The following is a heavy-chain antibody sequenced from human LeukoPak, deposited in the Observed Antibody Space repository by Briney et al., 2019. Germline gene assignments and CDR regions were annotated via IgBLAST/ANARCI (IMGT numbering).Heavy chain of an antibody. CDR3: AKDSRIAAAGTPSDWFDP. V-gene: IGHV3-23*01. CDR1: GFTFTSFA. Sequence: GGSLRLSCAASGFTFTSFAMSWVPQAPGKGLEWVSAISGSGGSTYYADPVKGRFTISRDNSRNTLYLQMNSLRAEDTAVYYCAKDSRIAAAGTPSDWFDPWGQGTLVTVSS. D-gene: IGHD6-13*01. J-gene: IGHJ5*02. CDR2: ISGSGGST.